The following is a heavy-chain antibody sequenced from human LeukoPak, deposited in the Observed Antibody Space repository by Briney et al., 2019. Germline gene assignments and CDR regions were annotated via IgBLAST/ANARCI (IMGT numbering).Heavy chain of an antibody. CDR1: GGSISSSSYY. V-gene: IGHV4-39*07. CDR3: ARAVPSLTGYPSPFDY. D-gene: IGHD3-9*01. CDR2: IYYSGST. J-gene: IGHJ4*02. Sequence: SETLSLTCTVSGGSISSSSYYWGWIRQPPGKGLEWIGSIYYSGSTYYNPSLKSRVTISVDTSKNQFSLELSSVTAADTAVYYCARAVPSLTGYPSPFDYWGQGTLVTVSS.